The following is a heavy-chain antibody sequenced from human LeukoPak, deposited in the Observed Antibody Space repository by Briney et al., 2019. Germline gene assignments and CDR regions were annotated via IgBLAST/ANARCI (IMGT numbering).Heavy chain of an antibody. CDR1: GYTFTGYY. V-gene: IGHV1-2*06. CDR2: INPNSGGT. D-gene: IGHD6-19*01. J-gene: IGHJ4*02. CDR3: ERLGTPVAGYFDY. Sequence: ASVKVSCKASGYTFTGYYMHWVRQAPGQGLEWMGRINPNSGGTNYAQKFQGRVTMTRDTSISTAYMELSRLRSDDTAVYYCERLGTPVAGYFDYWGQGTLVTVSS.